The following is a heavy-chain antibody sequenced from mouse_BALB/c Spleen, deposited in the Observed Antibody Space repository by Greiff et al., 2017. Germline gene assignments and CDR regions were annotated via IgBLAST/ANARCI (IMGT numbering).Heavy chain of an antibody. Sequence: EVQLQQSGPELVKPGASVKISCKASGYTFTDYNMHWVKQSHGKSLEWIGYIYPYNGGTGYNQKFKSKATLTVDNSSSTAYMELRSLTSEDSAVYYCARSGRGYAMDYWGQGTSVTVSA. CDR2: IYPYNGGT. CDR3: ARSGRGYAMDY. J-gene: IGHJ4*01. D-gene: IGHD3-1*01. CDR1: GYTFTDYN. V-gene: IGHV1S29*02.